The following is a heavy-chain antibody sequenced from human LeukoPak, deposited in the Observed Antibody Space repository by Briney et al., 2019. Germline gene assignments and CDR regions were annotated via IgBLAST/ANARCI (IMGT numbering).Heavy chain of an antibody. CDR2: IIPIFGTA. CDR1: GYTFTSYG. D-gene: IGHD3-22*01. V-gene: IGHV1-69*13. J-gene: IGHJ3*02. Sequence: GASVKVSCKTSGYTFTSYGISWVRQAPAQGLEWMGGIIPIFGTANYAQKFQGRVTITADESTSTAYMELSSLRSEDTAVYDCATQRYYDSSLGAFYIWGQGTMVTVSS. CDR3: ATQRYYDSSLGAFYI.